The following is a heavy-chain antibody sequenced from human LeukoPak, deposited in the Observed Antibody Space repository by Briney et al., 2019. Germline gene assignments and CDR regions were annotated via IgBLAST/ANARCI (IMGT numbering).Heavy chain of an antibody. J-gene: IGHJ4*02. V-gene: IGHV4-61*02. CDR3: ARGRTNKGRRGYFDY. Sequence: SQTLSLTCTVPGGSISSGSYYWSWIRQPAGKGLEWIGRIYTSGSTNYNPSLKSRVTISVDTSKNQFSLKLSSVTAADTAVYYCARGRTNKGRRGYFDYWGQGTLVTVSS. CDR2: IYTSGST. CDR1: GGSISSGSYY. D-gene: IGHD1/OR15-1a*01.